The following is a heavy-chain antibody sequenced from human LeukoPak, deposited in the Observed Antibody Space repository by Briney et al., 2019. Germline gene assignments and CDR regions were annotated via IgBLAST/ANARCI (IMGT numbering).Heavy chain of an antibody. CDR2: INSDGSST. CDR1: GFTFSSYW. V-gene: IGHV3-74*01. Sequence: GGSLRLSCAASGFTFSSYWMHWVRQAPGKGLVWVSRINSDGSSTSYADSVKGRFTISRDNAKNTLYLQMNSLRAEDTAVYYCARKGYGDYHHDYWGQGTLVTVSS. D-gene: IGHD4-17*01. CDR3: ARKGYGDYHHDY. J-gene: IGHJ4*02.